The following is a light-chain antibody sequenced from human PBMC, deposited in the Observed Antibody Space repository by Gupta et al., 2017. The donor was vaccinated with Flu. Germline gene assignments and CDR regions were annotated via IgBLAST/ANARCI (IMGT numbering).Light chain of an antibody. CDR2: AAS. Sequence: DIQMTQSPSSVSAYVGDSVTITCRASQDIDIWLAWYQQKPGKAPNLLIYAASALQSGVPSRFSGSGSGTDFTLTISSLQPEDVATYYCQQANGFPSFGGGTKVDI. J-gene: IGKJ4*01. CDR3: QQANGFPS. CDR1: QDIDIW. V-gene: IGKV1-12*02.